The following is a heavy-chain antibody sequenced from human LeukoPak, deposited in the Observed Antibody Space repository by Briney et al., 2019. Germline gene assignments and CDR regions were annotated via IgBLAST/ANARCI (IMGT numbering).Heavy chain of an antibody. D-gene: IGHD3/OR15-3a*01. V-gene: IGHV4-34*01. CDR2: INHSGST. CDR3: ARGLDRFDY. J-gene: IGHJ4*02. Sequence: SETLSLTCAVYGGSLSGYYWSWIRQPPGKGLEWIGEINHSGSTNYNPSLKSRVTISVDTSKNQFSLKLSSVTAADTAVYYCARGLDRFDYWGQGTLVTVSS. CDR1: GGSLSGYY.